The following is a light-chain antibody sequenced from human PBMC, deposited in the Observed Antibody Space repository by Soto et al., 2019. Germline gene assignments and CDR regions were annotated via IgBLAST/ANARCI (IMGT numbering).Light chain of an antibody. V-gene: IGKV1-5*01. CDR2: DAS. Sequence: DIQMTQSPSTLSASVGDRVTITCRASQSISSWLAWYQQKPGKAPNLLIYDASSLESGVPSRFSGSGSGTEFTLTISSLQSDDFATYYCQQYNSYSSRTFGQGTKVDI. J-gene: IGKJ1*01. CDR3: QQYNSYSSRT. CDR1: QSISSW.